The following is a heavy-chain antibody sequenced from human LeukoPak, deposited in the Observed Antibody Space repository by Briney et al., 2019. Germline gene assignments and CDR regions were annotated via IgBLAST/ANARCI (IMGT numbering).Heavy chain of an antibody. Sequence: GGSLRLSCAASGFTVSSNFMSWVRQAPGKGLEWVSVIYIGGSTYYADSVKDRFTISRDNSKNTLYLQMNSLRAEDTAVYYCARGDYDSSGYWGQGTLVTVSS. CDR3: ARGDYDSSGY. CDR1: GFTVSSNF. J-gene: IGHJ4*02. D-gene: IGHD3-22*01. CDR2: IYIGGST. V-gene: IGHV3-66*01.